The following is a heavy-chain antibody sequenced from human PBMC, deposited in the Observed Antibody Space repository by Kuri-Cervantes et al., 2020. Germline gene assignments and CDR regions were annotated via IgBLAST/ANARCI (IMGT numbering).Heavy chain of an antibody. CDR1: GFTVSSNY. CDR3: AKDISGSYPDDAFDI. CDR2: ISYDGSNK. J-gene: IGHJ3*02. V-gene: IGHV3-30*18. D-gene: IGHD1-26*01. Sequence: GESLKISCAASGFTVSSNYMSWVRQAPGKGLEWVAVISYDGSNKYYADSVKGRFTISRDNSKNTLYLQMNSLRAEDTAVYYCAKDISGSYPDDAFDIWGQGTMVTVSS.